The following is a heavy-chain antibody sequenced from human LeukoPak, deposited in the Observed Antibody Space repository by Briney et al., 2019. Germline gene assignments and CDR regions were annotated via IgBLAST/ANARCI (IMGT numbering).Heavy chain of an antibody. J-gene: IGHJ4*02. D-gene: IGHD3-22*01. Sequence: SETLSLTCTVSGGSVSSGSYYWSWIRQPPGKGLEWIGYIYYSGSTNYNPSLKSRVIISVDTSKNQFSLKLSSVTAADTAVYYCARATWLPVGLYYYDSSGYYYYFDSWGQGTLVTVSS. CDR3: ARATWLPVGLYYYDSSGYYYYFDS. V-gene: IGHV4-61*01. CDR2: IYYSGST. CDR1: GGSVSSGSYY.